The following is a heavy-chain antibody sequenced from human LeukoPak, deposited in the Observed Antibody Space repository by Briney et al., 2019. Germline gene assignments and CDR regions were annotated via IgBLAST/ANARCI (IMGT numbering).Heavy chain of an antibody. D-gene: IGHD2-15*01. V-gene: IGHV3-23*01. CDR1: GFTFSSCA. J-gene: IGHJ4*02. Sequence: GGSVRLSCVGSGFTFSSCAMIWVRQTPGKGLEWVSVISGTGGTTYDADSVKGRFTISRDNSKNTLYLQMNSLRAEDTAVYYCVKSPLNLGYCSGGSCHYFDYWGQGTLVTVSS. CDR2: ISGTGGTT. CDR3: VKSPLNLGYCSGGSCHYFDY.